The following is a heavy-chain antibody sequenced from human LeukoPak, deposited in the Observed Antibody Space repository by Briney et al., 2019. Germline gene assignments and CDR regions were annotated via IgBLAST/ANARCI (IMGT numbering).Heavy chain of an antibody. D-gene: IGHD3-10*01. CDR1: GFIFSSYS. Sequence: GGSLRLSCAASGFIFSSYSMNWVRQAPGKGLEWVSSISNSGIYIFYADSVKGRFTMSRDNSKNTLYLQMNSLRAEDTAVYYCAKTPSDYSGSGSYYNVLGIWGQGTMVTVSS. CDR2: ISNSGIYI. CDR3: AKTPSDYSGSGSYYNVLGI. J-gene: IGHJ3*02. V-gene: IGHV3-21*04.